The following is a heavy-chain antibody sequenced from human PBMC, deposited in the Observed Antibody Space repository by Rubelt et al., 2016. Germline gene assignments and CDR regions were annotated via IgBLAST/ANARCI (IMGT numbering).Heavy chain of an antibody. V-gene: IGHV3-33*01. CDR1: GFTFSSYG. D-gene: IGHD2-8*01. Sequence: GGVVQPGRSLRLSCAASGFTFSSYGMHWVRQAPGKGLEWVAVIWYDGSNKYYADSVKGRFTISRDNSKNTLYLQLNSLRAEDTAVYYCARHRLLMVYARDYYYGMDVWGQGTTVTVSS. CDR3: ARHRLLMVYARDYYYGMDV. CDR2: IWYDGSNK. J-gene: IGHJ6*02.